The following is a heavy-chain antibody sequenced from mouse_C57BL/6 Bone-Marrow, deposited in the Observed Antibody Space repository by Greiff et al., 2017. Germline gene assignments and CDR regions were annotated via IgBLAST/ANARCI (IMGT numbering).Heavy chain of an antibody. CDR3: ARAPWLRFYAMDD. D-gene: IGHD2-2*01. V-gene: IGHV1-72*01. CDR2: IDSNSGGT. CDR1: VYTFTIPW. J-gene: IGHJ4*01. Sequence: VQLQQPAAELVQSGASAKLSCKASVYTFTIPWLHWVKQWPGRGLARIRRIDSNSGGTKYTEKFMSKATPTVDQPSSTAYRQFSSLTSEDSAVYYCARAPWLRFYAMDDWGQGTSVT.